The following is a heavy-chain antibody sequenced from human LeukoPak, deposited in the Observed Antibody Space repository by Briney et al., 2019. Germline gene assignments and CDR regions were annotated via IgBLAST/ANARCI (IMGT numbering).Heavy chain of an antibody. CDR1: GGSISSYY. V-gene: IGHV4-59*01. CDR3: ARDFTMVRGKGVDY. CDR2: IYYSGST. J-gene: IGHJ4*02. Sequence: SETLSLTCTVSGGSISSYYWSWIRQPPGKGLEWIGYIYYSGSTNYNPSLKSRVTISVDTSKNQFSLKLSSVTAADTAVYYCARDFTMVRGKGVDYWGQGTLVTVSS. D-gene: IGHD3-10*01.